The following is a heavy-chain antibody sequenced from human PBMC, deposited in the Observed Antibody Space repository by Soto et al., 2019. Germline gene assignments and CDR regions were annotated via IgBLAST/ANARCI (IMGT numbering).Heavy chain of an antibody. CDR2: NSAYNGNT. V-gene: IGHV1-18*01. J-gene: IGHJ4*02. Sequence: QVQLVQSGAEVKKPGASVKVSCKASGYTFTSYGISSVRQAPGQRREWTGWNSAYNGNTNYAQNIQGRVTMTTDTSRSKDDMERRSLRSEVTAVYYGARWWYSSGWYPSFDCWGQGTQVTVSS. CDR3: ARWWYSSGWYPSFDC. D-gene: IGHD6-19*01. CDR1: GYTFTSYG.